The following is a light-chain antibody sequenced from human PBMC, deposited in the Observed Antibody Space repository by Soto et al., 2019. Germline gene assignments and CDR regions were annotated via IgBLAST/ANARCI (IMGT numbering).Light chain of an antibody. CDR3: QQYTTFSRA. Sequence: ETVLTQSPGTLSLSPGERATVSCRASQSVGGSSLAWYQQRPGQAPRLLIYDTSKRATGIPDRFSGSGSETDFTLTISGLQPDDFATYYCQQYTTFSRAFGQGTKVDNK. V-gene: IGKV3-20*01. J-gene: IGKJ1*01. CDR1: QSVGGSS. CDR2: DTS.